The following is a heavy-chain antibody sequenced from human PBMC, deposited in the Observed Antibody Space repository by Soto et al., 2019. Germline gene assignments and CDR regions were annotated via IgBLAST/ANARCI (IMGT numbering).Heavy chain of an antibody. J-gene: IGHJ4*02. V-gene: IGHV3-30*18. D-gene: IGHD3-10*01. CDR3: AKASSHYGSGSYYTNYY. CDR1: GFTFSRYG. CDR2: ISDDGNSK. Sequence: QVQLVESGGGVVQPGRSLRLSCTASGFTFSRYGLHWVRQAPGRGLEWVAVISDDGNSKQYADFVKGRFTISRDTSKNTLYLQMSSLRPEDTAVYYCAKASSHYGSGSYYTNYYWGQGTLVTVSS.